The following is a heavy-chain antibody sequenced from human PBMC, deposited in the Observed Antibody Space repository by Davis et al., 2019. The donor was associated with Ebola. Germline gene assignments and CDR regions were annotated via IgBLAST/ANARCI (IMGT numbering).Heavy chain of an antibody. CDR3: ARFSRGELENY. V-gene: IGHV3-7*01. CDR1: GFTFSSYW. J-gene: IGHJ4*02. D-gene: IGHD3-10*01. CDR2: IRQDGSEK. Sequence: GGSLRLSCEVSGFTFSSYWMSWVRQAPGKGLEWVANIRQDGSEKQHVDSVKGQFTISRDNAKNSLYLQMNSLRVEDTGVYYCARFSRGELENYWGQGTLVTVSS.